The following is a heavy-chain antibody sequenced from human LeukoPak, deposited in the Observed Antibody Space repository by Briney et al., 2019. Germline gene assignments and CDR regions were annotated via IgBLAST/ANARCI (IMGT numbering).Heavy chain of an antibody. J-gene: IGHJ4*02. CDR2: TVGGGSPNT. CDR1: GFYFANYA. CDR3: TKAPIVSCSGGFCYPFDS. D-gene: IGHD2-15*01. Sequence: GGSLRLSCAASGFYFANYAMSWVRQAPGKGLEWVSATVGGGSPNTYHADSVKGRFTISRDNSKNTLFLQMNSLRAEDTAIYYCTKAPIVSCSGGFCYPFDSWGQGTLVTVSS. V-gene: IGHV3-23*01.